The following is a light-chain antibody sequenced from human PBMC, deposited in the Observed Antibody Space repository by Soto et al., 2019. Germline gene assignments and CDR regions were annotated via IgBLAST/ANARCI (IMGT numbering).Light chain of an antibody. CDR2: NTS. CDR3: LLYYGDPRV. J-gene: IGLJ3*02. CDR1: TGAVTSGHY. V-gene: IGLV7-43*01. Sequence: QAVVTQEPSLTVSPGGTVTLTCASGTGAVTSGHYPSWFQQKPGQAPRALIDNTSNKQAWTPARFSGSLLGGKAALTLSGVHPAAQPHYYCLLYYGDPRVPGGGHQLTFL.